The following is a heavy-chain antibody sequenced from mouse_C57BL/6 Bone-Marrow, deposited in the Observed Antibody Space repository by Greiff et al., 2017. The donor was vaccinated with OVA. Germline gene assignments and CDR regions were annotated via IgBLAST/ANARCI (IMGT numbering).Heavy chain of an antibody. CDR2: IDPEDGET. D-gene: IGHD3-2*02. Sequence: EVQLQQSGAELVKPGASVKLSCTASGFNIKDYYMHWVKQRTEQGLEWIGRIDPEDGETKYAPKFPGKAPITADTSSNTAYLQLSSLTSEDTAVYYCAREGSSGFYYYAMDYWGQGTSVTVSS. CDR1: GFNIKDYY. CDR3: AREGSSGFYYYAMDY. V-gene: IGHV14-2*01. J-gene: IGHJ4*01.